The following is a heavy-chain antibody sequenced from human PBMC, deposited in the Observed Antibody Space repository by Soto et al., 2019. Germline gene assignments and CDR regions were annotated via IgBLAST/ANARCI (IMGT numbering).Heavy chain of an antibody. CDR1: GGSFSGYY. V-gene: IGHV4-34*01. CDR3: ARAPRGYYYYYMDV. CDR2: INHSGST. J-gene: IGHJ6*03. Sequence: SETLSLTCAVYGGSFSGYYWSWIGPPPGKGLEWIGEINHSGSTNYNPSLKSRVTISVDTSKNQFSLKLSSVTAADTAVYYCARAPRGYYYYYMDVWGKGTTVTVSS.